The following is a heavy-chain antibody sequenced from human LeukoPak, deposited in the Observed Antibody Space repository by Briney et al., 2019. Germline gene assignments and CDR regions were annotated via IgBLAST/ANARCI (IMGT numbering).Heavy chain of an antibody. V-gene: IGHV4-38-2*01. J-gene: IGHJ4*02. Sequence: SETLSLTCLVSGDSISSDYYWGWIRQSPGKGLEWIGSIHHSGNTYYNPSLKSRVTISVDTSKNQFSLKLSSVTAADTAVYYCARIGGGITGPFDYWGQGTLVTVSS. CDR3: ARIGGGITGPFDY. CDR1: GDSISSDYY. CDR2: IHHSGNT. D-gene: IGHD1-20*01.